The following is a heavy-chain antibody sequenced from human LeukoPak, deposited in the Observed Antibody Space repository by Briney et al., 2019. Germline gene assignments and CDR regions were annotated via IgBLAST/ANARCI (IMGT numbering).Heavy chain of an antibody. J-gene: IGHJ5*02. CDR1: GYTFTSQS. D-gene: IGHD2-15*01. V-gene: IGHV1-46*01. Sequence: ASVKVSCKASGYTFTSQSIHWVRQAPGQGLEWMGMIDPSGGRTSRTQKFQGRVTITRDTSASTAYMELSSLRSEDTAVYYCARDVVGCSGGSCYWGGWFDPWGQGTLVTVSS. CDR2: IDPSGGRT. CDR3: ARDVVGCSGGSCYWGGWFDP.